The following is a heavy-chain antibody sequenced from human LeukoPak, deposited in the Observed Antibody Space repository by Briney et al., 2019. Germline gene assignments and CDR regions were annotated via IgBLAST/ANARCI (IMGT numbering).Heavy chain of an antibody. CDR1: GYRFSSYY. J-gene: IGHJ4*02. D-gene: IGHD3-16*01. V-gene: IGHV1-46*04. Sequence: ASVKVSCKASGYRFSSYYLIWVRQAPGQGLEWMGIINPSAGSTYYAQKLQGRVTMTRDMSTSTVYMELSSLRSEDTALYYCAKGGFFLREPPGYWGQGTLVTVSS. CDR3: AKGGFFLREPPGY. CDR2: INPSAGST.